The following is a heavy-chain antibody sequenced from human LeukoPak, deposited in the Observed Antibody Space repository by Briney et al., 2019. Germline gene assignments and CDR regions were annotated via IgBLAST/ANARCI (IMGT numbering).Heavy chain of an antibody. CDR3: ARQGYDYVWGSYRLFDY. CDR2: IYYSGST. V-gene: IGHV4-59*01. CDR1: GGSISSYY. Sequence: PSETLSLTCTVSGGSISSYYWSWIRQPPGKGLEWIGYIYYSGSTNYNPSLKSRVTISVDTSKNQFSLKLSSVTAADTAMYYCARQGYDYVWGSYRLFDYWGQGTLVTVSS. J-gene: IGHJ4*02. D-gene: IGHD3-16*02.